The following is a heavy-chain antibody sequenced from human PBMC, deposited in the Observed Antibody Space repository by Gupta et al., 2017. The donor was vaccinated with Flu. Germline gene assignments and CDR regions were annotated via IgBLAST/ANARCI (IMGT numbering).Heavy chain of an antibody. CDR3: ARLVVVTARIDY. D-gene: IGHD2-21*02. CDR2: IYYSGST. CDR1: GGSISSSSYY. V-gene: IGHV4-39*01. J-gene: IGHJ4*02. Sequence: QLQLQESGPGLVKPSETLSLTCTVSGGSISSSSYYWGWIRQPPGKGLEWIRSIYYSGSTYYNPSLKSRVTISVDTSKNQFSLKLSSVTAADTAVYYCARLVVVTARIDYWGQGTLVTVSS.